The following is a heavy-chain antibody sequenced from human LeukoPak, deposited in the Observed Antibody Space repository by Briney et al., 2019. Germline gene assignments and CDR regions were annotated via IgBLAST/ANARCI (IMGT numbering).Heavy chain of an antibody. CDR2: ISSGSSYI. J-gene: IGHJ4*02. CDR3: ARDAADLAVAFDY. V-gene: IGHV3-21*01. CDR1: GFTFSSYN. Sequence: GGSLRPSCAASGFTFSSYNMNWVRQAPGKGLEWVSSISSGSSYISYADSMKGRFTISRDNAKNSLYLQMNSLRAEDTAVYYCARDAADLAVAFDYWGQGTLVTVSS. D-gene: IGHD6-19*01.